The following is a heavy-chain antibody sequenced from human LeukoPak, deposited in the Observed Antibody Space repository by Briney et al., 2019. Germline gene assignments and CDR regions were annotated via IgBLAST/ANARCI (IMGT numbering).Heavy chain of an antibody. V-gene: IGHV4-59*01. CDR1: GDSISGYY. CDR3: AKYGNYLVD. J-gene: IGHJ4*02. CDR2: VYYSGAT. D-gene: IGHD2/OR15-2a*01. Sequence: PSETLSLTCTVSGDSISGYYWSWIRQPPGKGLEYIGYVYYSGATNSNPSLKSRATISLDTSKNQFSLKLNSVTAADTAVYYCAKYGNYLVDWGQGTLVTVSS.